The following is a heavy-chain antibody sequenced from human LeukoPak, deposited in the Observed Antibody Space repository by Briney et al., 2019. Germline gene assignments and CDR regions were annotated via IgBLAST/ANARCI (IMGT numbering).Heavy chain of an antibody. V-gene: IGHV1-18*01. Sequence: ASVKVSCKASGYTFTNYDITWVRQAPGQGLEWMGWISGYNGNTNYAQRLQGRVTMTTDTATSTAYMDLRSLKSDDTAVYYWARDAGSGVVDYWGEGTLVTVSS. J-gene: IGHJ4*02. CDR3: ARDAGSGVVDY. D-gene: IGHD2-15*01. CDR1: GYTFTNYD. CDR2: ISGYNGNT.